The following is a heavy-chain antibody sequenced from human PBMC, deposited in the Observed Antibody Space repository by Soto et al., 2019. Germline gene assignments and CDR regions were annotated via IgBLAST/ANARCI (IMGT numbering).Heavy chain of an antibody. CDR2: MSDSGGST. CDR1: GFTFSSYA. D-gene: IGHD4-4*01. Sequence: GGSLRLSCAASGFTFSSYAMNWVRQAPGKGLEWVSAMSDSGGSTYYADSVKGRFTISRDNSKNTLYLQMDSLRAEDTAVYYCAKDQSYVGTTEPLDYWGQGTLVTVSS. J-gene: IGHJ4*02. V-gene: IGHV3-23*01. CDR3: AKDQSYVGTTEPLDY.